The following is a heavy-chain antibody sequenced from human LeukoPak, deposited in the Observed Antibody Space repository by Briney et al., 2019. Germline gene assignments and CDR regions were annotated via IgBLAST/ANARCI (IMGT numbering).Heavy chain of an antibody. J-gene: IGHJ6*02. CDR1: GFTFSSYG. CDR2: ISYDGSNK. CDR3: ARRNAMDV. V-gene: IGHV3-30*03. Sequence: PGRSLRLSCAASGFTFSSYGMHWVRQAPGKGLEWVAVISYDGSNKYYADSVKGRFTISRDDAKSSLYLQMNSLRAEDTAVYYCARRNAMDVWGQGTTVIVFS.